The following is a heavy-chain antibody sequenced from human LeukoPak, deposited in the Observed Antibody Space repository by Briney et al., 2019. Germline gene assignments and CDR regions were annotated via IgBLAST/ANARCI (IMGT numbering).Heavy chain of an antibody. CDR1: GFTFSSSG. CDR2: VLYDGSNK. J-gene: IGHJ4*02. D-gene: IGHD3-22*01. CDR3: AKASYYDSSGYYLD. V-gene: IGHV3-30*02. Sequence: PGRSLRPSLAAAGFTFSSSGMQSARQAPGKGLEWVAFVLYDGSNKYYADSVKGRFTISRDNSKNTLYLQMNSLRAEDTAVYYCAKASYYDSSGYYLDWGQGTLVTVSS.